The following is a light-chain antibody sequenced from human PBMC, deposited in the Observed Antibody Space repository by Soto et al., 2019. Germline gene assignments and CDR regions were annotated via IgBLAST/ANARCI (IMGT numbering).Light chain of an antibody. CDR1: QSISSSY. CDR2: GAS. Sequence: EIVLTQSPGTLSLSPGERATLSCRASQSISSSYLAWYQQKPGQAPRLLIYGASSRATGIPDMFSSSGSGTDITLTISRLEPEDFSVYDCQQYGSSHPTFGGGTKVEIK. J-gene: IGKJ4*01. CDR3: QQYGSSHPT. V-gene: IGKV3-20*01.